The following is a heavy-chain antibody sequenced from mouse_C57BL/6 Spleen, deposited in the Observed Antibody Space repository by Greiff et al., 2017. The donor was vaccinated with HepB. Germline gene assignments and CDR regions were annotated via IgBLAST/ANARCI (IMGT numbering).Heavy chain of an antibody. J-gene: IGHJ4*01. D-gene: IGHD2-2*01. CDR1: GYAFSSSW. CDR3: ARDGYEVYAMDY. V-gene: IGHV1-82*01. CDR2: IYPGDGDT. Sequence: QVQLQQSGPELVKPGASVKISCKASGYAFSSSWMNWVKQRPGKGLEWIGRIYPGDGDTNYNGKFKGKATLTADKSSSTAYMQLSSLTSEDSAVYFCARDGYEVYAMDYWGQGTSVTVSS.